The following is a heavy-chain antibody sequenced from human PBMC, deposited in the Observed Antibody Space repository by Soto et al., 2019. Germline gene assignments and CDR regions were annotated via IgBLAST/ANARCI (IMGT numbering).Heavy chain of an antibody. CDR1: GYTFTSYD. CDR2: MNPNSGNT. D-gene: IGHD6-6*01. V-gene: IGHV1-8*01. J-gene: IGHJ4*02. Sequence: ASVKFSCKASGYTFTSYDINWVRQATGQGLEWMGWMNPNSGNTGYAQKFQGRVTMTRNTSISTAYMELSSLRSEDTAVYYCARLSNSPEYFDFWGLGPLVTVSS. CDR3: ARLSNSPEYFDF.